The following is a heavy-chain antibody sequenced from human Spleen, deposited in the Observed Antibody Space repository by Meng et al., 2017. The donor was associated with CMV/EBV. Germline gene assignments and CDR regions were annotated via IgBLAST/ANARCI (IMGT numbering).Heavy chain of an antibody. V-gene: IGHV3-21*01. J-gene: IGHJ4*02. Sequence: GGSLRLSCAASGFSFSSSSMNWVRQAPGKGLEWVSSISSSGSYIYYGDSVKGRFTISRDNAKNSLYLQMNSLRAEDTAVYYCARDQPITIFDYWGQGILVTVSS. CDR2: ISSSGSYI. CDR1: GFSFSSSS. CDR3: ARDQPITIFDY. D-gene: IGHD3-3*01.